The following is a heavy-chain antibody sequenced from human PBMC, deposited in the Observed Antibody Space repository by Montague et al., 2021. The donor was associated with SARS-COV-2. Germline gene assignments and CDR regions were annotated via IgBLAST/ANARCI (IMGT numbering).Heavy chain of an antibody. CDR2: FYHSGGT. D-gene: IGHD3-10*01. Sequence: SETLSLTCTVSGGSISSYFWIWIRQPPGKGLEWIGYFYHSGGTKYNPSLKSRVTISGDTSKNQFSLKLSSVTTADTAVYYCARSGAVPMDWGQGTLVTVSS. CDR1: GGSISSYF. CDR3: ARSGAVPMD. V-gene: IGHV4-59*13. J-gene: IGHJ4*02.